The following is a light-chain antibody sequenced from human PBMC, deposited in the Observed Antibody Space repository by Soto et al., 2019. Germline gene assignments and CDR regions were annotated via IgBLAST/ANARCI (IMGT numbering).Light chain of an antibody. CDR1: QSVSSSY. J-gene: IGKJ4*01. V-gene: IGKV3-20*01. Sequence: EIVLTQSPGSLSLSPGERAALSCRASQSVSSSYLAWYQQNPGQAPRLLIYDASSRATGIPDRFSGGASRTDFTLTISRLEPEDFAVYDCQQFSSYPLTFGGVTKVEIK. CDR2: DAS. CDR3: QQFSSYPLT.